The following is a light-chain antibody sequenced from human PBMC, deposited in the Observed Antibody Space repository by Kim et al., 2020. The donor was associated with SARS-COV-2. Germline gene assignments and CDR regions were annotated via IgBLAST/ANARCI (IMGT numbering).Light chain of an antibody. CDR2: TAS. V-gene: IGKV1-27*01. Sequence: AAIGDRVTITCRASQDISNYLAWYQQKTGKVPKLLIYTASTLQSGVPSRLSGSGSGTDFTLTIRSLQPEDVAIYYCQKYNSAPWTFGQGTKVDIK. CDR1: QDISNY. CDR3: QKYNSAPWT. J-gene: IGKJ1*01.